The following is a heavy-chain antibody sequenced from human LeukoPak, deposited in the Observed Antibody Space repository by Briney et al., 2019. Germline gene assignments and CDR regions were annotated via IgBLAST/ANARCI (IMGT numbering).Heavy chain of an antibody. CDR1: GGSVSSGGYY. D-gene: IGHD2-2*01. CDR2: IYYSGST. J-gene: IGHJ3*02. V-gene: IGHV4-31*03. CDR3: ARTTQLPERGDAFDI. Sequence: SQTLSLTCTVSGGSVSSGGYYWSWIRQHPGKGLGWIGYIYYSGSTYYNPSLKSRVTISVDTSKNQFSLKLSSVTAADTAVYYCARTTQLPERGDAFDIWGHGTMVTVSS.